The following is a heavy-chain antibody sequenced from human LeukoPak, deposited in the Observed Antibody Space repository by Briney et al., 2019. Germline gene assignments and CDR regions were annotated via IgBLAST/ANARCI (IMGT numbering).Heavy chain of an antibody. CDR2: IGTSGNPI. D-gene: IGHD6-19*01. CDR1: GFTFSGYI. Sequence: GGSLRLSCAASGFTFSGYIMNWVRQAPGKGLEWVSFIGTSGNPIYYADSVKGRFTVSRDNAKNSLYLQMNSLRAEDTAVYYCARDQWLDYWGQGTLVTASS. J-gene: IGHJ4*02. CDR3: ARDQWLDY. V-gene: IGHV3-48*01.